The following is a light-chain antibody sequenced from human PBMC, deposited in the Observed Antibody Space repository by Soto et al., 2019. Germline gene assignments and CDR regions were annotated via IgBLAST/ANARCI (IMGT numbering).Light chain of an antibody. Sequence: QSVLTQPRSVSGSPGQSVTISCTGSSRDIGDYNYVSWYQQHPGKAPKLIIFDVTKRPSGVPDRLSGSKSGDTASLTISGLQPEDEADYYCCSYAGRYSWVFGGGTKVTVL. J-gene: IGLJ3*02. CDR3: CSYAGRYSWV. V-gene: IGLV2-11*01. CDR2: DVT. CDR1: SRDIGDYNY.